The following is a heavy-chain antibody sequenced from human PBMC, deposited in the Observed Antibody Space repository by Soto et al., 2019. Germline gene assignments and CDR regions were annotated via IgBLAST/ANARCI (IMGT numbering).Heavy chain of an antibody. CDR1: GYSFTSYW. CDR3: GRLEAVTTRYYCYGMDV. Sequence: GESLKISCKGSGYSFTSYWISWVRQMPGKGLEWMGRMDPSDSYTNYSPSFQGHVTISADKSISTAYLQWRSLKASDTAMYYCGRLEAVTTRYYCYGMDVWGQGTTVTVSS. V-gene: IGHV5-10-1*01. CDR2: MDPSDSYT. D-gene: IGHD4-17*01. J-gene: IGHJ6*02.